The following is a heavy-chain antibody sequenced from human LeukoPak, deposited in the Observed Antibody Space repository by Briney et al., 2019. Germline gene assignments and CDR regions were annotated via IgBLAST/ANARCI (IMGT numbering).Heavy chain of an antibody. V-gene: IGHV5-51*01. Sequence: GESLKISCKGSGYSFTSYWIGWVRQMPGKGLEWIGIIYPGDSDTRYSPSFQGQVTISADKSISTAYLQWSSLKASDTAMYYCARTIFGVVTKYNWFDPWGQGTLVTVSS. CDR1: GYSFTSYW. CDR3: ARTIFGVVTKYNWFDP. J-gene: IGHJ5*02. D-gene: IGHD3-3*01. CDR2: IYPGDSDT.